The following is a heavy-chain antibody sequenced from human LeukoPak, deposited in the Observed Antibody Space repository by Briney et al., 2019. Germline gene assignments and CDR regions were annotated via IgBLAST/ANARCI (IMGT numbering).Heavy chain of an antibody. J-gene: IGHJ5*02. D-gene: IGHD4-17*01. Sequence: GGSLRLSCAASGFTFSNYAMSWVRQAPGKGLEWVSAISSGAGSTYYADSVRGRFTISRDNSKNTLYLQMNSLRAEDTAVYYCARYGDYQFGVLHWFDPWGQGTLVTGSS. CDR2: ISSGAGST. CDR1: GFTFSNYA. CDR3: ARYGDYQFGVLHWFDP. V-gene: IGHV3-23*01.